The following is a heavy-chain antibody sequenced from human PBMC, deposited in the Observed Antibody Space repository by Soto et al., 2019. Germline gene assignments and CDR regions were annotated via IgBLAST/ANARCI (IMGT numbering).Heavy chain of an antibody. Sequence: ASVKVSCKASGYTFTSYGINWVRQAPGQGLEWMGWISAYNGKTNYAQKLQGRVTMTTDTSTSTAYMELRSLRSDDTAVYYCARDVNYYDSSGYYYYYYWGQGTLVTVSS. CDR1: GYTFTSYG. CDR2: ISAYNGKT. CDR3: ARDVNYYDSSGYYYYYY. D-gene: IGHD3-22*01. J-gene: IGHJ4*02. V-gene: IGHV1-18*01.